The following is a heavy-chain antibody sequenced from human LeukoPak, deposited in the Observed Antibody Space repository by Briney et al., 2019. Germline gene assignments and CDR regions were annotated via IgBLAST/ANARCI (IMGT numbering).Heavy chain of an antibody. V-gene: IGHV5-51*01. CDR3: ARRNRITGTTSYYFGY. CDR2: IYPGDSDT. D-gene: IGHD1-7*01. J-gene: IGHJ4*02. Sequence: GESLKISCKGSGYSFTSYWIGWVRQMPGKGLGWMGIIYPGDSDTRYSPSFQGQVTISADKSISTAYLQWSSLKASDTAMYYCARRNRITGTTSYYFGYWGQGTLVTVSS. CDR1: GYSFTSYW.